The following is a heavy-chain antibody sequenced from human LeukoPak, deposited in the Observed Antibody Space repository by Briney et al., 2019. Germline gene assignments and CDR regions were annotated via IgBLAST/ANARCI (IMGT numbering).Heavy chain of an antibody. CDR2: IIPIFGTA. Sequence: SVKVSCKASGYTFTSYYMHWVRQAPGQGLEWMGGIIPIFGTANYAQKFQGRVTITADKSTSTAYMELSSLRSEDTAVYYCARDQYYGSGSYSDYWGQGTLVTVSS. CDR3: ARDQYYGSGSYSDY. V-gene: IGHV1-69*06. J-gene: IGHJ4*02. CDR1: GYTFTSYY. D-gene: IGHD3-10*01.